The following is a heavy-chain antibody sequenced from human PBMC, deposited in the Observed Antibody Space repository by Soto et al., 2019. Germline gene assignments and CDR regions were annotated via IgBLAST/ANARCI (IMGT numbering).Heavy chain of an antibody. CDR3: ARGMTTVTTFDY. D-gene: IGHD4-17*01. CDR1: GGSFSGYD. Sequence: SETLSLTCAVYGGSFSGYDWTWIRQPPGTGLEWIGEIYHSGSTYYNPSLKSRVTISVDRSKNQFSLKLSSVTAADTAVYYCARGMTTVTTFDYWGQGTLVTVSP. V-gene: IGHV4-34*01. J-gene: IGHJ4*02. CDR2: IYHSGST.